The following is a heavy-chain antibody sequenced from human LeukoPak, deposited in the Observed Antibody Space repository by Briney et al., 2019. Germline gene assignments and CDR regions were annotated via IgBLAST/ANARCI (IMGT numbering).Heavy chain of an antibody. CDR1: GFTFSSYW. D-gene: IGHD5-24*01. CDR3: ARGPDREKYYFDY. V-gene: IGHV3-7*01. J-gene: IGHJ4*02. CDR2: IKQDGSEK. Sequence: GGSLRLSCAASGFTFSSYWMSWVRQAPGKGLEWVANIKQDGSEKYYVDSVKGRFTISRDNAKNSLYLQMNSLRAEDTAVYYCARGPDREKYYFDYWGQGTLVTVSS.